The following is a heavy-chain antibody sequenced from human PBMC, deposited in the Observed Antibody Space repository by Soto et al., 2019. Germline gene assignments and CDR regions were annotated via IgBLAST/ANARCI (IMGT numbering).Heavy chain of an antibody. J-gene: IGHJ3*02. V-gene: IGHV4-39*01. CDR2: IYYSGST. CDR1: GGSLSSSIYY. Sequence: PSETMSLTCTVSGGSLSSSIYYWGWLRQPPGKGLEWIGSIYYSGSTYYNPSLKSRVTISVDTSKNQFSLKLSSVTAADTAVYYCARQQPDPFDIWGQGTMVTVSS. D-gene: IGHD6-13*01. CDR3: ARQQPDPFDI.